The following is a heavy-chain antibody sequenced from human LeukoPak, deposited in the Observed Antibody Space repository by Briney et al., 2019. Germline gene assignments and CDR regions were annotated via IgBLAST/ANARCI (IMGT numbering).Heavy chain of an antibody. CDR2: THTSGTT. CDR1: SGSISSGSYY. D-gene: IGHD2-8*01. V-gene: IGHV4-61*02. Sequence: SETLSLTCTVSSGSISSGSYYWSWIRQPAGKGLEWVGRTHTSGTTNYNPSLESRVTVSADTSKTRFSLKLISATAADTAVYYCGRDRGGGVFDSWGQGVLVTVSS. CDR3: GRDRGGGVFDS. J-gene: IGHJ4*02.